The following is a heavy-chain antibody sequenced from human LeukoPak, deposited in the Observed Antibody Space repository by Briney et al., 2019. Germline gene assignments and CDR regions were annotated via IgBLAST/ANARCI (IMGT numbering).Heavy chain of an antibody. CDR2: INHSGST. Sequence: SETLSLTCTVSGGSISSYYWSWIRQPPGKGLEWIGEINHSGSTNYNPSLKSRVTISVDTSKNQFSLKLSSVTAADTAVYYCARGSGWNGWFDPWGQGTLVTVSS. CDR3: ARGSGWNGWFDP. D-gene: IGHD1-1*01. J-gene: IGHJ5*02. CDR1: GGSISSYY. V-gene: IGHV4-34*01.